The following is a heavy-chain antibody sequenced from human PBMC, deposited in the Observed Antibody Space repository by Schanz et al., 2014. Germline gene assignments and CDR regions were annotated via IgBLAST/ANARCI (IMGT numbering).Heavy chain of an antibody. D-gene: IGHD6-6*01. V-gene: IGHV3-21*01. CDR2: ISSSSSYI. CDR3: VPMSIAAH. Sequence: EVQLVESGGDLVQPGGSLRLSCAASGITFSGYSMNWVRQAPGKGLEWVSSISSSSSYISYADSVKGRFTISRDNAKNSLYLQMNSLRAEDTAVYYCVPMSIAAHWGQGTLVTVSS. J-gene: IGHJ4*02. CDR1: GITFSGYS.